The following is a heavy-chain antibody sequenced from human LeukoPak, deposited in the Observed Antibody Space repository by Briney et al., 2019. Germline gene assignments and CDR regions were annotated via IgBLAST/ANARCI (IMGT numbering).Heavy chain of an antibody. J-gene: IGHJ3*02. CDR1: GFTFSSYG. V-gene: IGHV3-30*02. Sequence: GGSLRLSCAASGFTFSSYGMHWVRQAPGKGLEWVAFIRYDGSNKYYADSVKGRFTISRDNSKNTLYLQMNSLRAEDTAVYYYATLYDRDSSSWYGFNAFDIWGQGTMVTVSS. D-gene: IGHD6-13*01. CDR2: IRYDGSNK. CDR3: ATLYDRDSSSWYGFNAFDI.